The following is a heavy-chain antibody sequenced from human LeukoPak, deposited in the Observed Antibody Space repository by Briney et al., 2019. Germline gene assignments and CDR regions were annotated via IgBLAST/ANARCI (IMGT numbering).Heavy chain of an antibody. J-gene: IGHJ3*02. Sequence: GGSLRLSCAASGFTFSAYAMTWVRQAPGKGLEWVATIRVDGSVEYPEDSRKGRFTISRDNAWNSLYLQMDSLRVEDTAVYYCATYSGPDKWDASDMWGQGTWSPSLQ. D-gene: IGHD1-26*01. V-gene: IGHV3-7*01. CDR3: ATYSGPDKWDASDM. CDR2: IRVDGSVE. CDR1: GFTFSAYA.